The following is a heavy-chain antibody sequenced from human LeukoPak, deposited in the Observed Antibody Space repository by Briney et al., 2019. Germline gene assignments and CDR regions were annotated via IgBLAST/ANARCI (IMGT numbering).Heavy chain of an antibody. CDR1: GGSISSSSYY. J-gene: IGHJ5*02. D-gene: IGHD1-26*01. Sequence: SEILSLTCTVSGGSISSSSYYWGWIRQPPGKGLEWIGSIYYSGSTYYNPSLKSRVTISVDTSKNQFSLKLSSVTAADTAVYYCARDGGSYRNWFDPWGQGTLVTVSS. V-gene: IGHV4-39*07. CDR2: IYYSGST. CDR3: ARDGGSYRNWFDP.